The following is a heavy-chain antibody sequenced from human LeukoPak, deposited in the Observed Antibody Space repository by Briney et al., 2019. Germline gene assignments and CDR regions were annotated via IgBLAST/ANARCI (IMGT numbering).Heavy chain of an antibody. CDR2: IIPIFGTA. CDR1: GGTFSSCA. J-gene: IGHJ4*02. Sequence: SVKVFCKASGGTFSSCAISWVRQAPGQGLEWMGGIIPIFGTANYAQKFQGRVTITADESTSTAYMELSSLRSEDAAVYYCARVPSRIGGYYFDYWGQGTLVTVSS. V-gene: IGHV1-69*13. D-gene: IGHD3-3*01. CDR3: ARVPSRIGGYYFDY.